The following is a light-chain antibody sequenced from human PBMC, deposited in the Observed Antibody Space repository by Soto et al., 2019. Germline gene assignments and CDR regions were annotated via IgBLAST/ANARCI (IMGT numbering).Light chain of an antibody. V-gene: IGKV3-15*01. CDR1: QSVSSN. CDR3: QQYNVWPLT. Sequence: EIVMTQSPATLSVSPGERATLSCRASQSVSSNLAWYQQKPGQTPKLLIYVASTRATGIPARFSGSESGTEFTLTISRLQSEEFAVYYCQQYNVWPLTFGGGTKVEFK. J-gene: IGKJ4*01. CDR2: VAS.